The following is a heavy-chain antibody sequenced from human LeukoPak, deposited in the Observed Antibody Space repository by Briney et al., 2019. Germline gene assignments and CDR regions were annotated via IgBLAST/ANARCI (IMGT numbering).Heavy chain of an antibody. CDR2: IHPNSGGR. V-gene: IGHV1-2*02. J-gene: IGHJ4*02. CDR3: ARDMTGGIWARATSFDH. D-gene: IGHD1-14*01. Sequence: ASVTVSFTASGFTFTVYYMHWVRQAPGQGLEWMGWIHPNSGGRNYAQKFQGGVTMTRDTSITTAYMELTSLRSDDTAVYYCARDMTGGIWARATSFDHWGEGTLVTVSS. CDR1: GFTFTVYY.